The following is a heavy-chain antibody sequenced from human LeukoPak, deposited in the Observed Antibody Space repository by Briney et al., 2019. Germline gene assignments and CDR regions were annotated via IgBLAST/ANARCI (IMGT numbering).Heavy chain of an antibody. D-gene: IGHD1-26*01. CDR3: ARIRYSGSYYYDY. V-gene: IGHV3-7*01. CDR1: GFTFSGFW. CDR2: IQQNGGDK. J-gene: IGHJ4*02. Sequence: PGGSLRLSCSTSGFTFSGFWMSWVRQAPGKGLEWVANIQQNGGDKYYVDSVKGRFAISRDNAKSSLYLQMSSLRAEDTAVHYCARIRYSGSYYYDYWGQGTLVTVSS.